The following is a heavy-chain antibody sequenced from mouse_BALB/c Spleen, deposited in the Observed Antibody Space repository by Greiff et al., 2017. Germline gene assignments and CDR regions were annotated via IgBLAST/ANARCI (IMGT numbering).Heavy chain of an antibody. D-gene: IGHD1-2*01. CDR2: INPYNGDT. CDR3: ARCITTAKGAMDY. V-gene: IGHV1-20*02. J-gene: IGHJ4*01. Sequence: VQLKESGPELVKPGASVKISCKASGYSFTGYFMNWVMQSHGKSLEWIGRINPYNGDTFYNQKFKGKATLTVDKSSSTAHMELWSLASEDSAVYYCARCITTAKGAMDYWGQGTSVTVSS. CDR1: GYSFTGYF.